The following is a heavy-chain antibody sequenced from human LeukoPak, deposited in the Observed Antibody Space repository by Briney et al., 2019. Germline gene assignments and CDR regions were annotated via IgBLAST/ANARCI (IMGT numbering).Heavy chain of an antibody. Sequence: GGSLRLSCAASGFTFSNYAMTWVRQAPGKGLEWVSAISGSGGSTYYADSVKGRFTISRDSSKNALYLRMNTLRAEDTAVYYCARDEYSSSLDYWGQGTLVTVSS. D-gene: IGHD6-6*01. CDR1: GFTFSNYA. V-gene: IGHV3-23*01. CDR2: ISGSGGST. J-gene: IGHJ4*02. CDR3: ARDEYSSSLDY.